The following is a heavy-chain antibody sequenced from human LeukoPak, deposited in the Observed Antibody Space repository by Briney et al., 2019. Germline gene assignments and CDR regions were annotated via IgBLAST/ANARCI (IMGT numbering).Heavy chain of an antibody. Sequence: SETLSLTCTVSGGSISSYYWNWIRQPPGKGLEWIGYIYSSGSTNYNPSLKSRVTISVDTSKNQFSLKLSSVTAADTAVYYCARGADSSSWYNPALFDYWGQGTLVTVSS. J-gene: IGHJ4*02. CDR2: IYSSGST. V-gene: IGHV4-59*01. D-gene: IGHD6-13*01. CDR1: GGSISSYY. CDR3: ARGADSSSWYNPALFDY.